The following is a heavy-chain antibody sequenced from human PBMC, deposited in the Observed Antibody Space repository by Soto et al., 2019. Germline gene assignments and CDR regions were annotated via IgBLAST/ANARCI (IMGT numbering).Heavy chain of an antibody. CDR2: INAGNGDT. CDR3: AMMHFIATVTYYFDY. J-gene: IGHJ4*02. Sequence: ASLKVSCKASGYTFTRYPMHWVRQAPGQRLEWMGWINAGNGDTRYSQKFQDRVTITRDTSASTAYMELSSLTSEDTAVYYCAMMHFIATVTYYFDYWGQGTLVTVSS. D-gene: IGHD5-18*01. V-gene: IGHV1-3*01. CDR1: GYTFTRYP.